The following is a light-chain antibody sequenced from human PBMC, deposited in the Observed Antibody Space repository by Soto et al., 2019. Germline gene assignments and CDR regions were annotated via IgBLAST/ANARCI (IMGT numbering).Light chain of an antibody. J-gene: IGKJ2*03. CDR2: DAS. CDR3: QQYGSSPPYS. CDR1: QSVRSNY. Sequence: EIVLTQSPVTLSLSPGWRATLSCRSSQSVRSNYLAWYQQQPGQAPRLLIYDASSRATGIPDRFSGSGSGTDFTLTISRLEPEDFAVYFCQQYGSSPPYSFGQGTKVDIK. V-gene: IGKV3-20*01.